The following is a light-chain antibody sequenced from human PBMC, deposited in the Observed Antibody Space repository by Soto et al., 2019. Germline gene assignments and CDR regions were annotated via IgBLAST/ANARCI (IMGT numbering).Light chain of an antibody. V-gene: IGKV3-20*01. J-gene: IGKJ1*01. Sequence: IVLTPYPDTLSLSPGERVTLSCRASQSVSSTYLAWYQQKPGQAPRLLFFGASIRATGIPGRFSGSGSGTDFTLTISRLEPEDSAVYHCQQSGSSPTTFGQGSKVDIK. CDR3: QQSGSSPTT. CDR2: GAS. CDR1: QSVSSTY.